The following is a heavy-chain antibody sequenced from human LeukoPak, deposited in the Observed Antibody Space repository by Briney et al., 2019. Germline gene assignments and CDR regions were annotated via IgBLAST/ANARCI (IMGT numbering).Heavy chain of an antibody. Sequence: SETLSLTCTVSGGSISSSSYYWGWIRQPPGKGLEWIGSIYYSGSTYYNPSLKSRVTISVDTSRNQFSLNLTSVTAADTAVYYCARHLSIATTSTGARAFDIWGQGTVVTVSS. CDR3: ARHLSIATTSTGARAFDI. D-gene: IGHD6-13*01. CDR1: GGSISSSSYY. V-gene: IGHV4-39*01. CDR2: IYYSGST. J-gene: IGHJ3*02.